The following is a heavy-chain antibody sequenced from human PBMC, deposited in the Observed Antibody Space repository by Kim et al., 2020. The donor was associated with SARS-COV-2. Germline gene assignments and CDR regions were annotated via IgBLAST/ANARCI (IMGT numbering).Heavy chain of an antibody. CDR2: IYYSGST. D-gene: IGHD3-3*01. CDR3: ARESSKKITILGEFGGYYYYGMDV. V-gene: IGHV4-59*13. Sequence: SETLSLTCTVSGGSISSYYWSWIRQPPGKGLEWIGYIYYSGSTNYNPSLKSRVTISVDTSKNQFSLKLSSVTAADTAVYYCARESSKKITILGEFGGYYYYGMDVWGQGTTVTVSS. J-gene: IGHJ6*02. CDR1: GGSISSYY.